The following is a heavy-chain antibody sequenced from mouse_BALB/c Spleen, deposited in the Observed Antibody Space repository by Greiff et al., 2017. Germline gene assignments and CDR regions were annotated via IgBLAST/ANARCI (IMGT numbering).Heavy chain of an antibody. J-gene: IGHJ3*01. V-gene: IGHV5-6-5*01. CDR3: ARDEGFAY. CDR1: GFTFSSYA. Sequence: EVQLVESGGGLVKPGGSLKLSCAASGFTFSSYAMSWVRQTPEKRLEWVASISSGGSTYYPDSVKGRFTISRDNARNILYLQMSSLRSEDTAMYYCARDEGFAYWGQGTLVTVSA. CDR2: ISSGGST.